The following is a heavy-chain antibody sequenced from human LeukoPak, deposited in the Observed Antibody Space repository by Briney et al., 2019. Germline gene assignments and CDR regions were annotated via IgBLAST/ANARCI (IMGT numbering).Heavy chain of an antibody. CDR3: ARDATPQQLVIWFDP. CDR1: GYTFTSYY. CDR2: INPSGGST. V-gene: IGHV1-46*01. J-gene: IGHJ5*02. Sequence: GASVRVSCKASGYTFTSYYMHWVRQAPGQGLEWMALINPSGGSTSYAQKFQGRVTMTRDTSTSTVYMELSSLRSEDTAVYYCARDATPQQLVIWFDPWGQGTLVPVSS. D-gene: IGHD6-13*01.